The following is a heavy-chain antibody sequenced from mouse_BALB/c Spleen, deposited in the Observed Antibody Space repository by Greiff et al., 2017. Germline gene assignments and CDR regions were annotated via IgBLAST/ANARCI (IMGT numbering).Heavy chain of an antibody. V-gene: IGHV1S81*02. CDR3: ALNFYFDY. D-gene: IGHD1-3*01. CDR2: INPSNGRT. J-gene: IGHJ2*01. CDR1: GYTFTNYW. Sequence: QVQLQQPGAELVKPGASVKLSCQASGYTFTNYWMHWVKQRPGQGLEWIGEINPSNGRTNYNEKFKSKATLTVDKSSSTAYMQLSSLTSEDSAVYYCALNFYFDYWGQGTTLTVSS.